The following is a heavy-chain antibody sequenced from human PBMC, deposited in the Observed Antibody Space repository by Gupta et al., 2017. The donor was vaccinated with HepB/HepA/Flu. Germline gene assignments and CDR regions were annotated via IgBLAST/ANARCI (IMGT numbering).Heavy chain of an antibody. CDR1: ADSVSDNSAA. CDR3: AEEAELETFEI. CDR2: TYYRSKWYN. J-gene: IGHJ3*02. Sequence: QVHLHQSGPGLVKPSQTLSLTCAISADSVSDNSAAGNWIRQAPSGGLEWLGRTYYRSKWYNDYAMFVKGRITIDADPSKNQVSLHLKSVTPEETAVYYCAEEAELETFEIWGQGTMVTVSS. V-gene: IGHV6-1*01. D-gene: IGHD3-3*02.